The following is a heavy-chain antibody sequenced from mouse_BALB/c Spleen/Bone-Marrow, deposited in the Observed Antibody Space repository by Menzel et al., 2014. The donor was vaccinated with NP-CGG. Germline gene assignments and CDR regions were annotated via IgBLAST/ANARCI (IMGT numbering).Heavy chain of an antibody. CDR3: AGRYDDFDY. V-gene: IGHV1S56*01. J-gene: IGHJ2*01. Sequence: QVQLQQPGAELVKPGASVKLSCKASGYTFTSYDINWVRQRPEQGLEWIGRIFPGDGSTKYNEKFKGKATLTTDKSSSTAYMQLSRLTSEDSAVYFCAGRYDDFDYWGQGTTLTVSS. CDR2: IFPGDGST. CDR1: GYTFTSYD. D-gene: IGHD2-14*01.